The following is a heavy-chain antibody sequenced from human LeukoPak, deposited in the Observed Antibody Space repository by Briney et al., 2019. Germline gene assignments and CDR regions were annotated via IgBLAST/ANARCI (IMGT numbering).Heavy chain of an antibody. V-gene: IGHV4-61*08. CDR3: ARVALWELLIFDY. Sequence: SETLSLTCTVSGGSISSGGYYWSWLRQPPGKGLEWIGEINHSGSTNYNPSLKSRVTISVDTSKNQFSLKLSSVTAADTAVYYCARVALWELLIFDYWGQGTLVTVSS. J-gene: IGHJ4*02. CDR1: GGSISSGGYY. D-gene: IGHD1-26*01. CDR2: INHSGST.